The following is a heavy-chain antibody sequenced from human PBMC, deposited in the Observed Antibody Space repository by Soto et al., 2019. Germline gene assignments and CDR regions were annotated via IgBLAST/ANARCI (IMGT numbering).Heavy chain of an antibody. V-gene: IGHV1-69*01. CDR2: IIPIFGTA. J-gene: IGHJ6*02. Sequence: QVQLVQSGAEVKKPGSSVKVSCKASEGTFSSYAISWVRQAPGQGLEWMGGIIPIFGTANYAQKFQGRVTITADESTSTAYMELSSLRSEDTAVYYCASAITYYYDSSGSHYYYYGMDVWGQGTTVTVSS. D-gene: IGHD3-22*01. CDR3: ASAITYYYDSSGSHYYYYGMDV. CDR1: EGTFSSYA.